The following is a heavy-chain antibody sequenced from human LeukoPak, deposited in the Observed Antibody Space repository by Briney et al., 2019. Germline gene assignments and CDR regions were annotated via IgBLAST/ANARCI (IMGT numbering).Heavy chain of an antibody. CDR2: INSDGSTT. J-gene: IGHJ4*02. Sequence: GGSLRLSCAASGFTFSTYWMHWVRQAPGKGLVWVSRINSDGSTTSYADSVKGRFTISRDNAKNSLFLQLNSLRVEDTAVYFCAGGLGFLIESWGQGTLVTVSS. D-gene: IGHD3-3*01. CDR1: GFTFSTYW. CDR3: AGGLGFLIES. V-gene: IGHV3-74*01.